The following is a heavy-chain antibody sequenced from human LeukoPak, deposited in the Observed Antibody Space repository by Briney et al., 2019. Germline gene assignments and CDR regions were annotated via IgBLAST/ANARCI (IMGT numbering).Heavy chain of an antibody. CDR2: INPNSGGT. D-gene: IGHD2-15*01. J-gene: IGHJ6*03. CDR1: GYTFTGYY. V-gene: IGHV1-2*02. CDR3: ARDTRPRNCSGGSCSYYYMDV. Sequence: ASVKVSCKASGYTFTGYYMQWVRQAPGQGLEWMGWINPNSGGTNYAQKFQGRVTMTRDTSISTAYMELSRLRSDDTAVYYCARDTRPRNCSGGSCSYYYMDVWGKGTTVTVSS.